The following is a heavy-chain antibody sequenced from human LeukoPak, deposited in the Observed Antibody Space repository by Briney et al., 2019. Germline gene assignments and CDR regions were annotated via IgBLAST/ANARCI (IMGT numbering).Heavy chain of an antibody. CDR1: GYTFTSYG. CDR2: ISAYNGNT. Sequence: ASVKVSCKASGYTFTSYGISWVRQAPGQGLEWMGWISAYNGNTNYAQKLQGRVTMTTDTSTSTAYMELRSLRSDDTAVYYCARDPPYDILTGYLNYYFDYWGQGTLVTVPS. V-gene: IGHV1-18*01. J-gene: IGHJ4*02. CDR3: ARDPPYDILTGYLNYYFDY. D-gene: IGHD3-9*01.